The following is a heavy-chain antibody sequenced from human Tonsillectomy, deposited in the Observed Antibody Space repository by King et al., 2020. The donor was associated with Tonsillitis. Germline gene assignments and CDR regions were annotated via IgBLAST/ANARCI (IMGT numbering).Heavy chain of an antibody. CDR2: ISSSSSTI. CDR1: RFTFSSYS. CDR3: ASDKRSSTSFFSAIYYYYGRDG. Sequence: VQLVESGGGLVQPGGSLRLSCAASRFTFSSYSMNWVRQAPGKGLEWVSYISSSSSTIYYADSVKGRFTISRDNAKNSLYLQKNTLRAEDTAVYYCASDKRSSTSFFSAIYYYYGRDGWGQGTTVTVSS. D-gene: IGHD2-2*01. J-gene: IGHJ6*02. V-gene: IGHV3-48*04.